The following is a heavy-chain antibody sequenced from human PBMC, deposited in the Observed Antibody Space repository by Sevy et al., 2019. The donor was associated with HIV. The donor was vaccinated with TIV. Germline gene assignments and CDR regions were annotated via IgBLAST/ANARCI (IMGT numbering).Heavy chain of an antibody. Sequence: ASVKVSCKASGYTLTGYYMLWVRQAPGQGLEWMGWINPNSGDTNNAQKFQGRVTMTRDTSITSAYMELSRLTSDDTAVYYCASVGYSSDWYRGSFDYWGQGTLVTVSS. CDR2: INPNSGDT. D-gene: IGHD6-19*01. CDR3: ASVGYSSDWYRGSFDY. J-gene: IGHJ4*02. V-gene: IGHV1-2*02. CDR1: GYTLTGYY.